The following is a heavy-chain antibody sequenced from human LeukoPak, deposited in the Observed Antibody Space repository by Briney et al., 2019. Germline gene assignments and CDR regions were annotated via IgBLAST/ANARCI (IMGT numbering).Heavy chain of an antibody. CDR1: GYSISSGYY. CDR2: IYHSGST. CDR3: ARDQDYDFWSGYYYYFDY. V-gene: IGHV4-38-2*02. Sequence: PPETLSLTCTVSGYSISSGYYWGWIRQPPGKGLEWIGSIYHSGSTYYNPSLKSRVTISVDTSKNQFSLKLSSVTAADTAVYYCARDQDYDFWSGYYYYFDYWGQGTLVTVSS. D-gene: IGHD3-3*01. J-gene: IGHJ4*02.